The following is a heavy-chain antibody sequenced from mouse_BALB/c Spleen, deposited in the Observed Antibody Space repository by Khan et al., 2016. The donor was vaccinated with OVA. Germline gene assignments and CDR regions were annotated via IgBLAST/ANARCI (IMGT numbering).Heavy chain of an antibody. Sequence: QVQLQQSGAELAKPGASVKMSCKASGYTFTTYWMHWVKQRPGQGLEWIGYINPTSGYTDYNEKFKDRATLSADKSSSTAYMQLSSLTSEDSAVYYCTRDRIDYRGQGITLTVSS. J-gene: IGHJ2*01. CDR3: TRDRIDY. CDR2: INPTSGYT. V-gene: IGHV1-7*01. CDR1: GYTFTTYW.